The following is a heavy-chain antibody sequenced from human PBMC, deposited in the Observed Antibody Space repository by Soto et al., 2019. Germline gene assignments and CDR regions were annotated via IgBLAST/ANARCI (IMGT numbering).Heavy chain of an antibody. Sequence: EVQLVESGGGLVKPGGSLRLSCAASGFTFSTALMTWVRQAPGQGLEWVGRVKSKSDGGTTDYAAPVKGRFTISRDDSENTLYLQMNSLKAEDTVMYYCTTGSTGRDYWGQGTLVTVSS. CDR1: GFTFSTAL. CDR2: VKSKSDGGTT. J-gene: IGHJ4*02. CDR3: TTGSTGRDY. D-gene: IGHD3-10*01. V-gene: IGHV3-15*01.